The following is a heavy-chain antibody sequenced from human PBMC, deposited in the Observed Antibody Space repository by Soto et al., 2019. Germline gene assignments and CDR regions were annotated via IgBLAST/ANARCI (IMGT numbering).Heavy chain of an antibody. CDR1: GDSVSRNSAA. CDR2: TYYRSKWYN. D-gene: IGHD3-22*01. V-gene: IGHV6-1*01. Sequence: PSQTLSLTCAISGDSVSRNSAAWNWIRQSPSRGLEWLGRTYYRSKWYNDYAVSVKSRITINPDTSKNQFSLQLNSVTPEDTAVYYCAREARSLRITMIVVVRPYAFDIWGQGTVVTVS. J-gene: IGHJ3*02. CDR3: AREARSLRITMIVVVRPYAFDI.